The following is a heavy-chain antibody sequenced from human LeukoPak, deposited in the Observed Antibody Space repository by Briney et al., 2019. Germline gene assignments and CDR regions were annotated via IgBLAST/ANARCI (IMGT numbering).Heavy chain of an antibody. Sequence: SETLSLTCTVSGGSISSYYWGWIRQPPGKGLEWIGYIYYSGSTNYNPSLKSRVTISVDTSKNQFSLKLSSVTAADTAVYYCARDSLAIVGATKDYYYYYMDVWGKGTTVTVSS. CDR3: ARDSLAIVGATKDYYYYYMDV. CDR2: IYYSGST. CDR1: GGSISSYY. V-gene: IGHV4-59*01. D-gene: IGHD1-26*01. J-gene: IGHJ6*03.